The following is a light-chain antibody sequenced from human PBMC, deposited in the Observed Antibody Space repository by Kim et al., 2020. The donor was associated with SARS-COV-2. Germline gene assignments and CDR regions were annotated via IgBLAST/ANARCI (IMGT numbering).Light chain of an antibody. Sequence: GPSITISYTRTSDDIGGYTYVSWYQPHPGRAPKLLIYDVRNRPSGVSNRFSGSKSGNTASLTISWLQAEDEADYYFSSSTSTKNLVFGGGTKVTVL. J-gene: IGLJ3*02. CDR2: DVR. V-gene: IGLV2-14*03. CDR3: SSSTSTKNLV. CDR1: SDDIGGYTY.